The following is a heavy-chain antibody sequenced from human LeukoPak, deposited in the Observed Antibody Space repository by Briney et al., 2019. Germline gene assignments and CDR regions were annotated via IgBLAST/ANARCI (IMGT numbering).Heavy chain of an antibody. CDR2: FYHSGST. J-gene: IGHJ4*02. CDR1: GGYNTHYY. CDR3: ARGQWLPVFDF. D-gene: IGHD3-22*01. V-gene: IGHV4-59*01. Sequence: SETLSLTCSVSGGYNTHYYWSWIRQPPGKGLEWIGYFYHSGSTNYNPSLKSRVTISVDTSKNHFSLKLSSVTAADTAVYYCARGQWLPVFDFWGQGTPVTVSS.